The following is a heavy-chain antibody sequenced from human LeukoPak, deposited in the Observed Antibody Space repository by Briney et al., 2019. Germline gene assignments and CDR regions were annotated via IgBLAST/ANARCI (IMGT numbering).Heavy chain of an antibody. CDR1: GFTFSSYG. V-gene: IGHV3-33*01. CDR3: ARDQGITMVRHSTLFDY. J-gene: IGHJ4*02. Sequence: GGSLRLSCAASGFTFSSYGMHWVRQAPGKGLEWVAVIWYDGSNKYYADSVKGRFTISRDNSKNTLYLQMNSLRAEDTAVYYCARDQGITMVRHSTLFDYWGQGTLVTVSS. D-gene: IGHD3-10*01. CDR2: IWYDGSNK.